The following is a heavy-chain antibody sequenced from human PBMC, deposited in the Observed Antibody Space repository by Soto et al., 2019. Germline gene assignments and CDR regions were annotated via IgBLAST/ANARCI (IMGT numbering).Heavy chain of an antibody. CDR3: ARGIESKAAAPPFDP. CDR2: INPDKGNT. Sequence: ASVKVSCKASGYTFTANALHWVRQGPGQRLEWMGWINPDKGNTKYALNFQGRVTFTRDTSASTAYMELSNLRSEDTAVYYCARGIESKAAAPPFDPWGQGSLVTVSS. D-gene: IGHD6-13*01. J-gene: IGHJ5*02. V-gene: IGHV1-3*01. CDR1: GYTFTANA.